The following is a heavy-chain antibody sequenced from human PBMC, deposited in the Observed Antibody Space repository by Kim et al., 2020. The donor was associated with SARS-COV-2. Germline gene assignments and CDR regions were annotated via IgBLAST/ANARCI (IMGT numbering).Heavy chain of an antibody. CDR2: IYYSGST. J-gene: IGHJ4*02. CDR1: GGSISSSSYY. Sequence: SETLSLTCTVSGGSISSSSYYWGWIRQPPGKVLEWIGSIYYSGSTYYNPSLKSRVTISVDTSKNQFSLKLSSVTAADTAVYYCARRGYSYGFGGRGGWYFDYWGQGTLVPVSS. CDR3: ARRGYSYGFGGRGGWYFDY. V-gene: IGHV4-39*01. D-gene: IGHD5-18*01.